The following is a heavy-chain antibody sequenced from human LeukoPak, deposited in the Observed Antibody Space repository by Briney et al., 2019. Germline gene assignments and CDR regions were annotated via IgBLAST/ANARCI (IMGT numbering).Heavy chain of an antibody. CDR3: ARDRGWAYGDYAPFDY. J-gene: IGHJ4*02. V-gene: IGHV4-30-4*08. CDR1: GGSISSSSYY. D-gene: IGHD4-17*01. Sequence: SETLSLTCTVSGGSISSSSYYWGWIRQPPGKGLEWIGYIYYSGSTYYNPSLKSRVTISVDTSKNQFSLKLSSVTAADTAVYYCARDRGWAYGDYAPFDYWGQGTLVTVSS. CDR2: IYYSGST.